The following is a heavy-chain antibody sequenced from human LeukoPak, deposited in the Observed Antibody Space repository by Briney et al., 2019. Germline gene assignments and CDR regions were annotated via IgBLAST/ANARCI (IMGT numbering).Heavy chain of an antibody. V-gene: IGHV1-46*01. Sequence: ASVKVSCKASGYAFTSYYIDWVRQAPGQGLEWMGIINPSSGNGTYAQKFQGRVTMTRDTSTNTVYMELSSLRSEDTAVYYCARVPFERTMVVNGGWFDPWGQGTLVTVSS. D-gene: IGHD4-23*01. J-gene: IGHJ5*02. CDR3: ARVPFERTMVVNGGWFDP. CDR1: GYAFTSYY. CDR2: INPSSGNG.